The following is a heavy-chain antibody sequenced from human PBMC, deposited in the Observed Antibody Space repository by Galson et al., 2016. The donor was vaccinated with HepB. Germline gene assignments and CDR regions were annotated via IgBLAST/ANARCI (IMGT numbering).Heavy chain of an antibody. CDR2: ISGTGTDM. Sequence: SLRLSCAASGVNFHSSVMNWVRQAPGKGLEWVSAISGTGTDMYYANSVKGRFTISRDNSKNTLYLQMNSLTAEDPAIYYCARDYYDGRAWIDYWGQGTLVTVSS. D-gene: IGHD3-22*01. J-gene: IGHJ4*02. CDR3: ARDYYDGRAWIDY. V-gene: IGHV3-23*01. CDR1: GVNFHSSV.